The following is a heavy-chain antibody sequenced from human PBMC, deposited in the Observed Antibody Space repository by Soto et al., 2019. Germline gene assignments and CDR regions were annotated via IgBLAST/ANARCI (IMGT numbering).Heavy chain of an antibody. CDR1: GGSISSYY. V-gene: IGHV4-59*01. CDR2: IYYSGST. J-gene: IGHJ6*02. Sequence: KTSETLSLTCTVSGGSISSYYWSWIRQPPGKGLEWIGYIYYSGSTNYNPSLKSRVTISVDTSKNQFSLKLSSVTAADTAVYYCARGNYYDSSGYYRRPPHYGMDVWGQGTTVTVSS. D-gene: IGHD3-22*01. CDR3: ARGNYYDSSGYYRRPPHYGMDV.